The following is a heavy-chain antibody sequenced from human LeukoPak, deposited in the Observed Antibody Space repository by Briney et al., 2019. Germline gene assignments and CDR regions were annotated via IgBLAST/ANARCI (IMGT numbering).Heavy chain of an antibody. CDR1: GYTFTSYG. D-gene: IGHD3-10*01. CDR2: ISAYNGNT. Sequence: ASVKVSCKASGYTFTSYGISWVRQAPGQGLEWMGWISAYNGNTNYAQKLQGRVTMTTDTSTSTAYMELRSLRSDDTAVYYCARDRSELWFGELLSWMHREYFQHWGQGTLVTVSS. CDR3: ARDRSELWFGELLSWMHREYFQH. J-gene: IGHJ1*01. V-gene: IGHV1-18*01.